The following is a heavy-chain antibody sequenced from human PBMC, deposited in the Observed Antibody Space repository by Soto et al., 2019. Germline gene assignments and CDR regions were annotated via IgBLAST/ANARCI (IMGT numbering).Heavy chain of an antibody. D-gene: IGHD6-13*01. J-gene: IGHJ4*02. CDR2: ISAYNGNT. Sequence: QVKLVQSGAEVKKPGASVKVSCKASGYTFTSYGISWVRQAPGQGLEWMGWISAYNGNTKYAQKLQGRGTMTTVTFTSTAYMELRSLRSDDTAVYYCARDWAAAGTFDYWGEGTLVTVSS. CDR3: ARDWAAAGTFDY. V-gene: IGHV1-18*01. CDR1: GYTFTSYG.